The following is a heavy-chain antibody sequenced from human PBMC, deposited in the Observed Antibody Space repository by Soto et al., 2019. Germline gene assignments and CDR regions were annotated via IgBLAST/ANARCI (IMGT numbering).Heavy chain of an antibody. CDR2: INHSGST. Sequence: SETLSLTCAVYGGSFSGYYWSWIRQPPGKGLEWIGEINHSGSTNYNPSLKSRVTISVDTSKNQFSLKLSSVTAADTAVYYCARRLLTTGSPIGIWGQGTMVTVSS. CDR1: GGSFSGYY. D-gene: IGHD4-4*01. CDR3: ARRLLTTGSPIGI. J-gene: IGHJ3*02. V-gene: IGHV4-34*01.